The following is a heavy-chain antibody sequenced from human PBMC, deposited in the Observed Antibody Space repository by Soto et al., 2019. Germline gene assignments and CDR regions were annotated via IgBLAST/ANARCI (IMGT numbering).Heavy chain of an antibody. CDR1: GGTFSSYA. D-gene: IGHD3-9*01. CDR2: IIPIFGTA. J-gene: IGHJ6*02. Sequence: QVQLVQSGAEVKKPGSSVKVSCKASGGTFSSYAISWVRQAPGQGLEWMGGIIPIFGTANYAEKFQGRVTITADESTSTAYMELSSLRSEDTAVYYCARDKERSNYDILTGSYYGMDVWGQGTTVTVSS. CDR3: ARDKERSNYDILTGSYYGMDV. V-gene: IGHV1-69*01.